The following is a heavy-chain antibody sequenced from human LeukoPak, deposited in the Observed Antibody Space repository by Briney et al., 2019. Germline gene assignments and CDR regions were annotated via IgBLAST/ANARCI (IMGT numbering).Heavy chain of an antibody. Sequence: SETLSLTCAVYGGSFSGYYWSWIRQPPGKGLEWIGEINHSGSTNYNPSLKSRVTISVDTSKNQFSLKLSSATAADTAVYYCARSGSIAPLDYWGQGTLVTVSS. CDR1: GGSFSGYY. CDR3: ARSGSIAPLDY. J-gene: IGHJ4*02. D-gene: IGHD6-6*01. CDR2: INHSGST. V-gene: IGHV4-34*01.